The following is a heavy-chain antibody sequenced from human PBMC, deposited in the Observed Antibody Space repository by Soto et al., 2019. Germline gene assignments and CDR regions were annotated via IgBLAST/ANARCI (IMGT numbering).Heavy chain of an antibody. V-gene: IGHV3-53*01. CDR2: IYSGGST. D-gene: IGHD3-10*01. CDR1: GFSVSSSH. Sequence: PGGSLRLSCAASGFSVSSSHMNWVRQAPGKGPEWVSVIYSGGSTYYAVSVKGRFTISRDNSKNTVYLQMDGLRAEDTAVYYCARRGSSESIDYWSQGSLVTVSS. CDR3: ARRGSSESIDY. J-gene: IGHJ4*02.